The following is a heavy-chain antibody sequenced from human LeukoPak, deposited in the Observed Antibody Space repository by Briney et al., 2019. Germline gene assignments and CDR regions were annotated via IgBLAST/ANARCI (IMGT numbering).Heavy chain of an antibody. Sequence: SETLSLTCTVSGGSISSGGYYWSWIRQHPGKGLEWIGYIYYSGSTYYNPSLKSRVTISVDTSKNQFSLKLSSVTAADTAVYYCARSPYDSSGYSPGIDYWGQGTLVTVSS. CDR2: IYYSGST. CDR3: ARSPYDSSGYSPGIDY. CDR1: GGSISSGGYY. J-gene: IGHJ4*02. V-gene: IGHV4-31*03. D-gene: IGHD3-22*01.